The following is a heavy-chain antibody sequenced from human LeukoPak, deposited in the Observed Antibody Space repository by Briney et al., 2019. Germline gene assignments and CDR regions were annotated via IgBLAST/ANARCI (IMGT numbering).Heavy chain of an antibody. Sequence: GGSLRLSCAASGFTFSSYAMHWVRQAPGKGLEWVAVISYDGSNKYYADSVKGRFTISRDNSKNTLYLQMNSLRAEDTAVYYCARDKIAAAGTIYYDYGMDVWGQGTTVTVSS. CDR2: ISYDGSNK. D-gene: IGHD6-13*01. CDR1: GFTFSSYA. V-gene: IGHV3-30-3*01. J-gene: IGHJ6*02. CDR3: ARDKIAAAGTIYYDYGMDV.